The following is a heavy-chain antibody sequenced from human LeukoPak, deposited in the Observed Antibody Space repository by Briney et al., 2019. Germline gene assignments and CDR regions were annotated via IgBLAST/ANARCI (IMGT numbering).Heavy chain of an antibody. J-gene: IGHJ4*02. Sequence: SQTLSLTCAISGDSVSSNSVAWNWIRQSPSRGLEWLGRTYYRSKWYNEYAVSVKSRITINPDTSKNQFSLQLNSVTPEDTAVYYCARGSYSGSYQFNYWGQGTLVTVSS. D-gene: IGHD1-26*01. CDR3: ARGSYSGSYQFNY. V-gene: IGHV6-1*01. CDR1: GDSVSSNSVA. CDR2: TYYRSKWYN.